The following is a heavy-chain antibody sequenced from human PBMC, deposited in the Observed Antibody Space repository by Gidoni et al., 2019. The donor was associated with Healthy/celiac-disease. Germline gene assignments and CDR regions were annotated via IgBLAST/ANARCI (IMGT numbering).Heavy chain of an antibody. CDR3: ARTSGYSSWYDVFFPGGGFDY. CDR2: ISAYNGNT. V-gene: IGHV1-18*01. D-gene: IGHD6-13*01. Sequence: QVQLVQSGAEVQKPGASVKVSCKASGYTFTSYGISWVRQAPGQGLEWMGWISAYNGNTNYAQKLQGRVTMTTDTSTSTAYMELRSLRSDDTAVYYCARTSGYSSWYDVFFPGGGFDYWGQGTLVTVSS. CDR1: GYTFTSYG. J-gene: IGHJ4*02.